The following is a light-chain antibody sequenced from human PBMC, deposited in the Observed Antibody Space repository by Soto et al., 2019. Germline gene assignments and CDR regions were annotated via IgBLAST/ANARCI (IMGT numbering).Light chain of an antibody. V-gene: IGKV3-20*01. J-gene: IGKJ1*01. CDR3: QHYGSSPGT. CDR2: GAS. CDR1: QSVTSSY. Sequence: EIVLTQSPGTLSLSPGERATLSCRASQSVTSSYLAWYQQKPGQAPRLLIYGASSRATGIPDRLSGSGSGTDFTLTISRLEPEDFAVYYCQHYGSSPGTFGQGT.